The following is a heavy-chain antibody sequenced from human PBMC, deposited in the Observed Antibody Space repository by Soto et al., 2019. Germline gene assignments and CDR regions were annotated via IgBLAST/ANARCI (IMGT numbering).Heavy chain of an antibody. V-gene: IGHV3-21*05. CDR1: GFTFTDYS. CDR3: ASCYGDYEFPCEY. CDR2: ISSTSNVA. D-gene: IGHD4-17*01. Sequence: GGSLRLSCEGSGFTFTDYSMLWVRQTPGRGLEWVSYISSTSNVAFYVDSVEGRFTTSRDNAKNTLYLQMNSLRDEDTAVYYCASCYGDYEFPCEYWGQGTLVTVSS. J-gene: IGHJ4*02.